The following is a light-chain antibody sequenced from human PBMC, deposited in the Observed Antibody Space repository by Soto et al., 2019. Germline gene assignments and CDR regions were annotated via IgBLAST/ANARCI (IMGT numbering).Light chain of an antibody. V-gene: IGKV3-15*01. Sequence: EIVMTQSPATLSVSPGERATLSCRASQSVSSNLAWYQQKPGQAPRLLIYGASTRATGIPARFSGSGSGTVLTLTSRSLQCEEFAVYCCQQYNSCPKITCGGGTKLEIK. J-gene: IGKJ2*01. CDR2: GAS. CDR1: QSVSSN. CDR3: QQYNSCPKIT.